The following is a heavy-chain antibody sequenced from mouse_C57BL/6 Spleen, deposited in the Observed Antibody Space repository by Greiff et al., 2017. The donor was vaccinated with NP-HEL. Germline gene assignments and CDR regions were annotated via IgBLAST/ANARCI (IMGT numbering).Heavy chain of an antibody. V-gene: IGHV1-82*01. D-gene: IGHD2-5*01. J-gene: IGHJ2*01. Sequence: VKLLEPGPELVKPGASVKISCKASGYAFSSSWMHWVKQRPGQGLEWIGLIYPADGDTNYNRKFKGKATLTADTSSSTAYMQLSSLTSEDSAVYDCARGDYSNYGYFEARGQGTTLTVSS. CDR3: ARGDYSNYGYFEA. CDR1: GYAFSSSW. CDR2: IYPADGDT.